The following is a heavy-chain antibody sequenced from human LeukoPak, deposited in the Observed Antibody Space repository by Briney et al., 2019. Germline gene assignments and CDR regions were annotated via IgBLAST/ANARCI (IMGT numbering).Heavy chain of an antibody. D-gene: IGHD3-22*01. CDR3: ARNSHYYDSSGFNY. V-gene: IGHV4-39*07. J-gene: IGHJ4*02. CDR1: GGSISSGGYY. CDR2: INHRGST. Sequence: SETLSLTCTVSGGSISSGGYYWSWIRQLPGKGLEWIGEINHRGSTNYNPSLKSRVTMSVDTSKNQFSLKLSSVTAADTAVYYCARNSHYYDSSGFNYWGQGTLVTVSS.